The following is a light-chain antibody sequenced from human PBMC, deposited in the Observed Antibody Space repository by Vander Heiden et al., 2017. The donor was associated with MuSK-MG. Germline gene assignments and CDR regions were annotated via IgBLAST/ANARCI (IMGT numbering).Light chain of an antibody. CDR3: QQEDNLPYT. Sequence: DIQMTQSPSSLSASVGDRVTITCQASQDISNYLNWYQQKPGKDPKLLIYDASNLETGVPTRFSGSGSGTDFTFTISSLQPEDNATYYCQQEDNLPYTFGQGTKLEIK. CDR2: DAS. CDR1: QDISNY. J-gene: IGKJ2*01. V-gene: IGKV1-33*01.